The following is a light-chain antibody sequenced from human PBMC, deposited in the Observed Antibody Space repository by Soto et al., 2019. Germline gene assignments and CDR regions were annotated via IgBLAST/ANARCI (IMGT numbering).Light chain of an antibody. CDR2: GAS. CDR3: QQYGSSPRT. V-gene: IGKV3-20*01. J-gene: IGKJ1*01. Sequence: EIVLTQSTGTLSLSPGERATLSCRASQSVSSTYLAWYQQKPGQAPSLLMYGASRRATGIPERFSGSGSGTDFTLTISRLEPEDFAVYYCQQYGSSPRTFGQGTKVDIK. CDR1: QSVSSTY.